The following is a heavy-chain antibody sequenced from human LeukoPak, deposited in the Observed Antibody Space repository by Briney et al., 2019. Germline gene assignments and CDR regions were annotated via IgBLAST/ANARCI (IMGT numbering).Heavy chain of an antibody. CDR3: AKGYTYAYEY. CDR1: GFTVTSSY. J-gene: IGHJ4*02. D-gene: IGHD5-18*01. Sequence: GGSLRLSCADSGFTVTSSYTSWVRQAPGKGLEWVSLIYSGGSPYYAASVKGRFTISRANSNTTLYLQINTLRPEVTAGVYVAKGYTYAYEYWGQGTLVTVSS. V-gene: IGHV3-53*01. CDR2: IYSGGSP.